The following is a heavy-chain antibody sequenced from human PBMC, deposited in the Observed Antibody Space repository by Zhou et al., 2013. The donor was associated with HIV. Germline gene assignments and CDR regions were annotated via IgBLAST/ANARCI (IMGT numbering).Heavy chain of an antibody. J-gene: IGHJ5*01. V-gene: IGHV1-69*04. CDR1: GGTLSRYA. D-gene: IGHD1-26*01. CDR2: IIPIIDIA. CDR3: ARHPEWDNPGSFDS. Sequence: QVHLVQSGAEVKKPGSSVKVSCKASGGTLSRYAISWVRQAPGQGLEWMGRIIPIIDIANYAQTFQGRVTITADKSTSTAYMELSRLRGDDTAVYYCARHPEWDNPGSFDSWGHGTPVTVSS.